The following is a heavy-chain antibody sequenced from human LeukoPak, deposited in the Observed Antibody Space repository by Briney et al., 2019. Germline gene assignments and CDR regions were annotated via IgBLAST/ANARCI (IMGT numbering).Heavy chain of an antibody. J-gene: IGHJ4*02. Sequence: GGSLRLSCAASGFTFYAYTMQWVRQAPGKGLEWVSLISWDGGSTYYADSVKGRFTISRDNSKNSLYLQMNSLRTEDTALYYCAKAYYYDSSGYYFDYWGQGTLVTVSS. CDR3: AKAYYYDSSGYYFDY. CDR1: GFTFYAYT. CDR2: ISWDGGST. D-gene: IGHD3-22*01. V-gene: IGHV3-43*01.